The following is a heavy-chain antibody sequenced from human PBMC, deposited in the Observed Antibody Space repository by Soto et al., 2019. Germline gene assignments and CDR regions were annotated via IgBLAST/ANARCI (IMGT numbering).Heavy chain of an antibody. V-gene: IGHV1-2*02. CDR2: INPNSGGT. CDR3: ARERGAGPDY. CDR1: GYTFTGSH. J-gene: IGHJ4*02. Sequence: VFCRASGYTFTGSHMHCVRQAPGQGLEWMGWINPNSGGTNYAQKFQGRVTMTRDTSISTAYMELSRLRSDDTAVYYCARERGAGPDYWGQGTLVTVSA. D-gene: IGHD1-26*01.